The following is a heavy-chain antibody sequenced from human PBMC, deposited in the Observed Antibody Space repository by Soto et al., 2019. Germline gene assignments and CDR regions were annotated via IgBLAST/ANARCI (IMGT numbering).Heavy chain of an antibody. CDR1: GYSFTSYW. D-gene: IGHD5-12*01. CDR2: IYPGGSDT. Sequence: GESLKISCKGSGYSFTSYWIGWVRQMPGKGLEWMGIIYPGGSDTRYSPSFQGQVTISADKSISTAYLQWSSLKASDTAMYYCAREMATIDYYYGMDVWGQGTTGTVS. V-gene: IGHV5-51*01. CDR3: AREMATIDYYYGMDV. J-gene: IGHJ6*02.